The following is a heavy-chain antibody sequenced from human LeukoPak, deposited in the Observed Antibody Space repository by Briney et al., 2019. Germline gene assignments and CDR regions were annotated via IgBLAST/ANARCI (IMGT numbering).Heavy chain of an antibody. CDR3: ARRKYVTHTYCGGDCYSA. D-gene: IGHD2-21*02. CDR1: GGSISSSSNY. V-gene: IGHV4-39*01. Sequence: SETLSLTCTVSGGSISSSSNYWGWIRQPPGKGLEWVGSIYYSGSTYYNPSLKSRVTISVDTSKNQFSLKLSSVTAADTAVYYCARRKYVTHTYCGGDCYSAWGQGTLVTVTS. CDR2: IYYSGST. J-gene: IGHJ5*02.